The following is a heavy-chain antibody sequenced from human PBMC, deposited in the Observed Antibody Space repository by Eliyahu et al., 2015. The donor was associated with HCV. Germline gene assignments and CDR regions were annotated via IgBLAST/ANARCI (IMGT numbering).Heavy chain of an antibody. D-gene: IGHD2-15*01. CDR1: GFTFSSYE. V-gene: IGHV3-48*03. Sequence: EVQLVESGGGLVQPGGSLRLSCAAXGFTFSSYEMNWVRQAPGKGLEWVSYISSSGSTIYYADSVKGRFTISRDNAKNSLYLQMNSLRAEDTAVYYCARSYLKLLYYYYGMDVWGQGTTVTVSS. J-gene: IGHJ6*02. CDR2: ISSSGSTI. CDR3: ARSYLKLLYYYYGMDV.